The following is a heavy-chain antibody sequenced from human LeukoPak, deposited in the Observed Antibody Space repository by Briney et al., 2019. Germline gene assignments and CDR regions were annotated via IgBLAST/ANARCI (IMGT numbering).Heavy chain of an antibody. J-gene: IGHJ5*02. CDR3: AKARLYGPNWFDP. CDR1: GFTFSSYW. CDR2: ISGSGGST. D-gene: IGHD4-17*01. Sequence: SGGSLRLSCAASGFTFSSYWMSWVRQAPGKGLEWVSAISGSGGSTYYADSVKGRFTISRDNSKNTLYLQMNSLRAEDTAVYYCAKARLYGPNWFDPWGQGTLVTVSS. V-gene: IGHV3-23*01.